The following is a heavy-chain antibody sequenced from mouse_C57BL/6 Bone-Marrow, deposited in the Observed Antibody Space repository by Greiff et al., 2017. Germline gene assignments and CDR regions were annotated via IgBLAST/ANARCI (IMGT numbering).Heavy chain of an antibody. J-gene: IGHJ1*03. CDR3: ARGRYVWYFDV. Sequence: VQLKESGGGLVKPGGSLKLSCAASGFTFSGYAMPWVRQTPEKGLEWVGTISDGGSYTYYPDNVKGRFTISRENAKNNLYLQMSHLKSEDTAMYYCARGRYVWYFDVWGTGTTVTVSS. CDR2: ISDGGSYT. CDR1: GFTFSGYA. V-gene: IGHV5-4*01.